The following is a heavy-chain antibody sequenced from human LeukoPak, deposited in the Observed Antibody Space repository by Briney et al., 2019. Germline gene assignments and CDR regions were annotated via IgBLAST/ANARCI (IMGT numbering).Heavy chain of an antibody. Sequence: SVKVSCKASGGTFSSYAISWVRQAPGQGLEWMGRIIPILGIANYAQKFQGRVTITADKSTSTAYMELSSLRSEDTAVYYCAREHSGIYDYVWGSYAPPDYWGQGTLVTVSS. J-gene: IGHJ4*02. CDR2: IIPILGIA. CDR1: GGTFSSYA. CDR3: AREHSGIYDYVWGSYAPPDY. V-gene: IGHV1-69*04. D-gene: IGHD3-16*01.